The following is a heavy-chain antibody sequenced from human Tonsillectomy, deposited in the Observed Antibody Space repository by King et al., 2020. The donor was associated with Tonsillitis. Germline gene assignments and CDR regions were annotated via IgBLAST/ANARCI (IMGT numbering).Heavy chain of an antibody. D-gene: IGHD1-26*01. V-gene: IGHV3-9*01. J-gene: IGHJ4*02. CDR1: GFTFDDYA. CDR3: AKVCLEPLDPYFFYY. Sequence: VQLVESGGGLEQPGRSLRLSCAASGFTFDDYAMHWVRQAPGKGLEWVSGISWNSDTIAYADSVKGRFTISRDNAKRSLYLQTNSLRAEDTALYYCAKVCLEPLDPYFFYYWGQGTLVTVSS. CDR2: ISWNSDTI.